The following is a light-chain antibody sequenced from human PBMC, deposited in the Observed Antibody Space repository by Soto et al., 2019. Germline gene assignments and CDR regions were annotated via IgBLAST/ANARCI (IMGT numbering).Light chain of an antibody. J-gene: IGLJ2*01. Sequence: QSVLTQPPSVSGAPGQRVTISCTGSSTNIGAGYDVDWYQQLPGTAPKLLIYGNGNRPSGVPDRFSGSKSGTSASLAITGLQADDEADYYCQSSDSSLSGSVFGGGTKLTVL. CDR2: GNG. CDR3: QSSDSSLSGSV. CDR1: STNIGAGYD. V-gene: IGLV1-40*01.